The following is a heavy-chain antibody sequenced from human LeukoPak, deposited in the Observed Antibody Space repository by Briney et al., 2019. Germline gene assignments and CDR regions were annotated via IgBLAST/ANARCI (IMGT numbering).Heavy chain of an antibody. V-gene: IGHV4-34*01. Sequence: SETLSLTCAVYGGSFSGYYWSWIRQPPGKGLEWIEEINHSGSTNYNPSLKSRVAISVDTSKNQFSLKLSSVTAADTAVYYCRKVAGAGNDAFDIWGQGTMVTVSS. D-gene: IGHD6-19*01. CDR2: INHSGST. CDR1: GGSFSGYY. CDR3: RKVAGAGNDAFDI. J-gene: IGHJ3*02.